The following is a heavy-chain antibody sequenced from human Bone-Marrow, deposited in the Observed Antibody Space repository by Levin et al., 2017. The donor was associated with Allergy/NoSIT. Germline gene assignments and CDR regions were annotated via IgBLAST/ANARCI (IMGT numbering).Heavy chain of an antibody. CDR3: ARGAAMFSVGGPFDM. D-gene: IGHD2-2*01. CDR1: GFTFSDYS. J-gene: IGHJ3*02. CDR2: IISSGGSA. V-gene: IGHV3-23*01. Sequence: GESLKISCAASGFTFSDYSMTWVRQAPGRGLEWVSSIISSGGSAYYADSVRARFTISRDNSKNTVPLQMNSLRADDMAVYYCARGAAMFSVGGPFDMWGQGTVVTVSS.